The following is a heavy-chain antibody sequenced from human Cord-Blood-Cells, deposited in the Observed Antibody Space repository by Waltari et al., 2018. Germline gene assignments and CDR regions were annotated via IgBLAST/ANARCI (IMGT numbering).Heavy chain of an antibody. D-gene: IGHD3-9*01. CDR2: ISGSGGST. CDR1: GFTFSSYA. Sequence: EVQLLASGGGLVQPGGSLRLSCPASGFTFSSYAMSWVRPAPGKGLEWVSAISGSGGSTYYADSVKGRFTISRDKSKNTLYLQMNSLRAEDTAVYYCAKGPGYYDILTGYNYWGQGTLVTVSS. J-gene: IGHJ4*02. CDR3: AKGPGYYDILTGYNY. V-gene: IGHV3-23*01.